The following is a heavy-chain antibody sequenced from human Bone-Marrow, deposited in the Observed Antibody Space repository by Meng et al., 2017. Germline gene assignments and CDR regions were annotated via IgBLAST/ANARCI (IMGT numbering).Heavy chain of an antibody. CDR3: ARGLRAARPLLFGY. CDR2: INHSGST. CDR1: GGSLSGYY. Sequence: HVQLKNWGAGLLKPSETLSLTCAVDGGSLSGYYWSWIRQPPGKGLEWIGEINHSGSTNYNPSLKSRVTISVDTSKNQFPLKLSSVTAADTAVYYCARGLRAARPLLFGYWGQGTLVTVSS. D-gene: IGHD6-6*01. V-gene: IGHV4-34*01. J-gene: IGHJ4*02.